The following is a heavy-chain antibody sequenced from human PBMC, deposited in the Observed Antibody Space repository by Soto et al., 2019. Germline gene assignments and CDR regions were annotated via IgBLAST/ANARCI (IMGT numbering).Heavy chain of an antibody. Sequence: QVQRVQSGAEVKKPGSSVKVSCKASGDTFSFYTINWVRQAPGLGLEWMGRVNPILSMSNYAQKCQGRVTTTADKSTSTDYMEMRSMRSEDTAFYYCATSYGSGYRAFDYWGQGALVTVSS. V-gene: IGHV1-69*02. CDR2: VNPILSMS. CDR3: ATSYGSGYRAFDY. J-gene: IGHJ4*02. CDR1: GDTFSFYT. D-gene: IGHD3-10*01.